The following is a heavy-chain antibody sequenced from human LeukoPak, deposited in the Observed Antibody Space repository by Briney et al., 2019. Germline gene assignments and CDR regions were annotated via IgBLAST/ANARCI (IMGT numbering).Heavy chain of an antibody. Sequence: GGSLRLSCSGSGLNFRDYGLSWARQAPGKGLEWFSGINWDGENTAYADSVEGRFTISRDNAENALYLQMDSLRAEDTALYYCARDLSATWYSLAYWGRGTLVTVSA. CDR1: GLNFRDYG. CDR2: INWDGENT. D-gene: IGHD2-15*01. J-gene: IGHJ4*02. V-gene: IGHV3-20*04. CDR3: ARDLSATWYSLAY.